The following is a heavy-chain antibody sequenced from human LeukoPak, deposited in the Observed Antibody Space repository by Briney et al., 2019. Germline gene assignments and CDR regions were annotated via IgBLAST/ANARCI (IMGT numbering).Heavy chain of an antibody. CDR3: ARDLAGPNDAFDI. J-gene: IGHJ3*02. Sequence: SETLSLTCTVSGVSIRSKYWSWLRQPPGKRLEWLGYISSSGTTNYNPSLKSRVTISVDTSKHQFSLHLRSVTAADTAVYYCARDLAGPNDAFDIWGRGTMVTVSS. CDR1: GVSIRSKY. CDR2: ISSSGTT. D-gene: IGHD6-19*01. V-gene: IGHV4-59*01.